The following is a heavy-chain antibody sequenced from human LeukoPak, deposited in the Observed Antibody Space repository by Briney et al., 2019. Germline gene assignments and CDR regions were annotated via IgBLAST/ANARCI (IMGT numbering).Heavy chain of an antibody. J-gene: IGHJ3*02. CDR3: ARDNTIFGVVPGKMGAFDI. V-gene: IGHV3-30*04. Sequence: PGGSLRLSCAASGFSFSSYAMHWVRQAPGKGLEWVAVISYDGSNKYYADSVKGRFTISRDNSKNTLYLQMNSLRAEDTAVYYCARDNTIFGVVPGKMGAFDIWGQGTMVTVSS. CDR1: GFSFSSYA. D-gene: IGHD3-3*01. CDR2: ISYDGSNK.